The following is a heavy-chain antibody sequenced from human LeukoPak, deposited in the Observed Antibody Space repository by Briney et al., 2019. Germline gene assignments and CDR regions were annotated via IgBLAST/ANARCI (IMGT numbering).Heavy chain of an antibody. D-gene: IGHD3-22*01. CDR1: GGSFSGYY. CDR3: ARRVGYDSSGYYPGSWFDP. Sequence: SETLSLTCAVYGGSFSGYYWSWIRQPPGKGLEWIGEINHSGSTNYNPSLKSRVTISVDTSKNQFSLKLSSVPAADTAVYYCARRVGYDSSGYYPGSWFDPWGQGTLVTVSS. CDR2: INHSGST. J-gene: IGHJ5*02. V-gene: IGHV4-34*01.